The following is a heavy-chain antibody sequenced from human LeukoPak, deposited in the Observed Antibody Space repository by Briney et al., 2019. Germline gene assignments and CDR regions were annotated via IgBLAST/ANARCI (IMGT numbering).Heavy chain of an antibody. D-gene: IGHD3-3*01. CDR2: IKSDGIST. Sequence: PGGSLRLSCAASGFAFSTNWMHWVRHAPGQGLVWVSRIKSDGISTDYADSVKGRFTISKDNAKNTLYLQMNSLRAEDSAVYYCAKDHYWSIDYWGQGTLVAVSS. CDR1: GFAFSTNW. CDR3: AKDHYWSIDY. J-gene: IGHJ4*02. V-gene: IGHV3-74*01.